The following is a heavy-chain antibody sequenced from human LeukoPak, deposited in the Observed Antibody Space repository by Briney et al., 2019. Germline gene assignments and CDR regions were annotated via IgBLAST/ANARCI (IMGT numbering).Heavy chain of an antibody. CDR3: ARTGSAALSDYYMDV. V-gene: IGHV1-2*02. CDR1: GYTFTGYY. D-gene: IGHD2-15*01. Sequence: EASVKVSCKASGYTFTGYYMHWVRQAPGQGLEWMGWINPNSGGTNYAQKFQGRVTMTRDTSISTAYMELSRLRSDDTAVYYCARTGSAALSDYYMDVWGKGTTVTVSS. J-gene: IGHJ6*03. CDR2: INPNSGGT.